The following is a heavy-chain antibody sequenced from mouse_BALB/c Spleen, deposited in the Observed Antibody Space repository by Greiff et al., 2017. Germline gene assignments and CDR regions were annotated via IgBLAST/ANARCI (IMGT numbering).Heavy chain of an antibody. D-gene: IGHD2-4*01. V-gene: IGHV5-6-5*01. Sequence: EVQVVESGGGLVQPGGSLKLSCAASGFTFSSYAMSWVRQTPEKRLEWVASISSGGSTYYPDSVKGRLTISRDNARNILYLQMSSLRSEDTAMYYCARGDYVPFAYWGQGTLVTVSA. CDR2: ISSGGST. J-gene: IGHJ3*01. CDR3: ARGDYVPFAY. CDR1: GFTFSSYA.